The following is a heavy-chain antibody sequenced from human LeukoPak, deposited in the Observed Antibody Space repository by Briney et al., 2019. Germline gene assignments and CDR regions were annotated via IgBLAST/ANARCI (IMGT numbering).Heavy chain of an antibody. Sequence: GGSLRLSCAASGFTFSDYYMSWIRQAPGKGLEWVSVIYHSGNTDYADSVKGRFTISRDNSKNTVYLQMSSLRAEDTAVYYCAKSLLTTTTGTGRASDIWGQGTMVTVSS. D-gene: IGHD1-1*01. CDR1: GFTFSDYY. J-gene: IGHJ3*02. CDR2: IYHSGNT. CDR3: AKSLLTTTTGTGRASDI. V-gene: IGHV3-53*01.